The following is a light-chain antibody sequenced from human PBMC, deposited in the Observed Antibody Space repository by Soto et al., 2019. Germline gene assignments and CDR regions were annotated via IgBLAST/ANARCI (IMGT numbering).Light chain of an antibody. CDR3: CSYAGNYFYV. V-gene: IGLV2-11*01. Sequence: QSALTQPRSVSGSPGQSVAISCTGTSSVVGGYNYVSWYQQHPGKAPKLMIYDVTKRPSGVPDRFSGSKSGNTASLTISGLQAEDEADYYCCSYAGNYFYVFGTGTKVTVL. CDR1: SSVVGGYNY. CDR2: DVT. J-gene: IGLJ1*01.